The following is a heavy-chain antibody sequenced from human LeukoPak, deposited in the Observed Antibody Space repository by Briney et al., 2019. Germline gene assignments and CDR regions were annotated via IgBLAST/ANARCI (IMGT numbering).Heavy chain of an antibody. CDR1: GGSIGSYY. CDR2: IYYSGST. Sequence: SETLSLTWTVSGGSIGSYYWSWIRQPPGKGLEWIGYIYYSGSTNYNPPLKSRVTISVDTSKNQFSLKLSSVTAADTAVYYCARGDGYMDVWGKGTTVTVSS. V-gene: IGHV4-59*01. CDR3: ARGDGYMDV. D-gene: IGHD5-24*01. J-gene: IGHJ6*03.